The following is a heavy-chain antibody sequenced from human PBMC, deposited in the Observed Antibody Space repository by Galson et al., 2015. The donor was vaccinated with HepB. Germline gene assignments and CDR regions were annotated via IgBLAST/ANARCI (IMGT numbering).Heavy chain of an antibody. CDR3: ARLSGLGLRYFDWSNWYNWFDP. Sequence: ETLSLTCTVSGGSTSGSSYYWGWIRQPPGKGLEWIGSIYYSGSTYYNPSLKSRVTISVDTSKNQFSLKLSSVTAADTAVYYCARLSGLGLRYFDWSNWYNWFDPWGQGTLVTVSS. J-gene: IGHJ5*02. CDR2: IYYSGST. CDR1: GGSTSGSSYY. V-gene: IGHV4-39*01. D-gene: IGHD3-9*01.